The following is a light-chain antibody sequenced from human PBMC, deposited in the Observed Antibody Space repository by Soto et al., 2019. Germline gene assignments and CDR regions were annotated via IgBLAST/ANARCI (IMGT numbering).Light chain of an antibody. V-gene: IGLV2-11*01. CDR1: SSDVGGYNF. J-gene: IGLJ3*02. Sequence: QSALTQPRSVSGSPGQSVTISCTGTSSDVGGYNFVSWYQQPPGKAPKFLIYDVSKRPSGVPDRFSGSKSGNTASLTISGLQAEDDADYYCCSYAGSYSWVFGGGTKVTVL. CDR3: CSYAGSYSWV. CDR2: DVS.